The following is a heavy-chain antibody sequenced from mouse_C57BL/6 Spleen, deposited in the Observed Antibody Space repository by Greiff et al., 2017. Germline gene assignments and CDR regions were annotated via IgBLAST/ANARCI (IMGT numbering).Heavy chain of an antibody. CDR3: ARSALEGY. J-gene: IGHJ2*01. CDR1: GYTFTSYW. Sequence: QVQLQQPGAELVRPGSSVKLSCKASGYTFTSYWMDWVKQRPGQGLEWIGNIYPSDSETYYNQKFKDKATLTVDKSSSTAYMQLSSLTSEDSAVYYCARSALEGYWGQGTTLTVSS. CDR2: IYPSDSET. V-gene: IGHV1-61*01. D-gene: IGHD3-1*01.